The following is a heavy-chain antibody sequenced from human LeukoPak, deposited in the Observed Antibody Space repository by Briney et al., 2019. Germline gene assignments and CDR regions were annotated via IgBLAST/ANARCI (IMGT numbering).Heavy chain of an antibody. J-gene: IGHJ5*02. CDR2: INPNSGGT. CDR3: AREPYSSGWTNWFDP. CDR1: GYTFTGYY. Sequence: ASVKVSCKASGYTFTGYYMHWVRQAPGQGLEWMGWINPNSGGTNYAQKFQGRVTITADKSTSTAYMELSSLRSEDTAVYYCAREPYSSGWTNWFDPWGQGTLVTVSS. V-gene: IGHV1-2*02. D-gene: IGHD6-19*01.